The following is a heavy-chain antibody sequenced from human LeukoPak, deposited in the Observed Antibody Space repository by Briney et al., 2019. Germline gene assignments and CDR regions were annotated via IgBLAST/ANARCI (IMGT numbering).Heavy chain of an antibody. D-gene: IGHD3-22*01. CDR2: IRSKAYGGTT. V-gene: IGHV3-49*03. J-gene: IGHJ4*02. CDR1: GFTLWDYD. Sequence: GGSLRLSCTASGFTLWDYDMSWFRQAPGKGLEWVGFIRSKAYGGTTEYAASVKGRFNISRDEYKSIDYLQMNSMKAEDTAVYYCTRKDSSGYYYFDYWGQGTLVTVSS. CDR3: TRKDSSGYYYFDY.